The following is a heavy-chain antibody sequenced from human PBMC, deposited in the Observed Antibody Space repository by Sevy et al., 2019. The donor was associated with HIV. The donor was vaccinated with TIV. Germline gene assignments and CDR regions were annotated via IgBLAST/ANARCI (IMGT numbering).Heavy chain of an antibody. Sequence: GGSLRLSCATSGFTFSSYSMHWVRQAPGKGLEWVAVVSKEGTNKYYADSVKGRFTISRDNSRNTLYLQMQSLRADDTAVYFCARDPHSVPHWGSFDSWGQGTLVTVPQ. CDR1: GFTFSSYS. D-gene: IGHD3-16*01. J-gene: IGHJ4*02. CDR2: VSKEGTNK. CDR3: ARDPHSVPHWGSFDS. V-gene: IGHV3-30-3*01.